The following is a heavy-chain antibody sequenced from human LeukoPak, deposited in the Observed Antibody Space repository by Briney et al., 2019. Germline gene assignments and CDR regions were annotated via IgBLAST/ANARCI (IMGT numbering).Heavy chain of an antibody. D-gene: IGHD3-10*01. CDR2: TNSDGSNT. CDR3: ARVGITMIRTDAFDI. J-gene: IGHJ3*02. V-gene: IGHV3-74*01. Sequence: GGSLRLSCAGSGFXLSSYWIHWVRQAPGKGLVWVSRTNSDGSNTDYADSVKGRFTISRDNAKNTLYLQMNSLRAEDTAVYYCARVGITMIRTDAFDIWGQGTMVTVSS. CDR1: GFXLSSYW.